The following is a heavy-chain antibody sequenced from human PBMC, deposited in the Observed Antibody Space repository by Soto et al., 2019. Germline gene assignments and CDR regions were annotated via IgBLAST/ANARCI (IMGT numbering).Heavy chain of an antibody. CDR2: ISGSGGST. D-gene: IGHD3-22*01. CDR1: GFTFSSYA. J-gene: IGHJ4*02. V-gene: IGHV3-23*01. CDR3: AKPYYYDSSGYYPFDY. Sequence: GGSLRLSCAASGFTFSSYAMSWVRQAPGKGLEWVSAISGSGGSTYYADSVKGRFTISRDNSKNTLYLQMNSLRAEDTAVYYCAKPYYYDSSGYYPFDYWGQGTLVTVSS.